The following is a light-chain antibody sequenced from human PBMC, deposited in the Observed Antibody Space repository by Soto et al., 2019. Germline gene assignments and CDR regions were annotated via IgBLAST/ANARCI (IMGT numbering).Light chain of an antibody. J-gene: IGLJ1*01. CDR1: SSNIGNNY. CDR2: DNN. V-gene: IGLV1-51*01. CDR3: GTWDSSLSAYV. Sequence: QSVLTQPPSVSAAPGQKVNISCSGSSSNIGNNYVSWYQQLPGTAPKPLIYDNNKRPSGIPDRFSGSKSGTSATLGITGLQTGDEADYYCGTWDSSLSAYVFGTGTKVTVL.